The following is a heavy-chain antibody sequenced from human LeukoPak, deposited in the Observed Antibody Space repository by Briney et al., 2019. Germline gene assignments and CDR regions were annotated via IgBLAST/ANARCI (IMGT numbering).Heavy chain of an antibody. Sequence: QPGGSLRLSCAASGFTFSSYAMSWVRQAPGKGLEWVSAISGSGGSTYYADSVKGRFTISRDNSKNTLYLQMNSLRAEDAAVYYCAKDLAGSSGSYFDYWGQGTLVTVSS. CDR2: ISGSGGST. CDR3: AKDLAGSSGSYFDY. J-gene: IGHJ4*02. V-gene: IGHV3-23*01. D-gene: IGHD3-22*01. CDR1: GFTFSSYA.